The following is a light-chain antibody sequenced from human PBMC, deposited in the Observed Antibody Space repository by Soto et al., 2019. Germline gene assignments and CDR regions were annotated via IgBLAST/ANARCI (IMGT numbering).Light chain of an antibody. CDR2: GVS. CDR3: SSYTSSNSVV. CDR1: SSDIGSYNY. Sequence: QSVLTQPASVSGSPGQSITISCTGTSSDIGSYNYVSWYQQHPDKAPKLMIYGVSNRPSGVSNRFSGSKSGNTASLTISGLQAEDEADYYCSSYTSSNSVVFGGGTKLTVL. J-gene: IGLJ2*01. V-gene: IGLV2-14*01.